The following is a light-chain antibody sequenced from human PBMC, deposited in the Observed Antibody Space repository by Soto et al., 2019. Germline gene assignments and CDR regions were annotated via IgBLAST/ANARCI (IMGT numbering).Light chain of an antibody. J-gene: IGKJ2*01. CDR1: HSVTSN. CDR2: GAS. V-gene: IGKV3-15*01. CDR3: QQYNNWPRT. Sequence: EIVMTQSPATLSVSPGERATLSCSASHSVTSNLAWYQQKPGQAPRLLIYGASSRATGIPARFSGSGSETEFTLTISSLQSEDFAVYYCQQYNNWPRTFGQGTKLEI.